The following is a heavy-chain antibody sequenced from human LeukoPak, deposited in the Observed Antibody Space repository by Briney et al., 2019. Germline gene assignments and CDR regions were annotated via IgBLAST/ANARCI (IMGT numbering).Heavy chain of an antibody. CDR3: ARVAYSSGSYFFDY. CDR2: IYYSGST. J-gene: IGHJ4*02. D-gene: IGHD6-19*01. CDR1: GGSISSYY. V-gene: IGHV4-59*08. Sequence: KPSETLSLTCTVSGGSISSYYWSWIRQPPGKGLEWIGDIYYSGSTNSNPSLKSRVTISVDTSRNHLSLKLSFVTAADTALYYCARVAYSSGSYFFDYWGQGTLVTVSS.